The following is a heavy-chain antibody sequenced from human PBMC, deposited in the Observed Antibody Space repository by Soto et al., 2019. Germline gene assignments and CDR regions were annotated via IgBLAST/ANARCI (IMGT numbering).Heavy chain of an antibody. CDR1: GFTFSSYG. J-gene: IGHJ6*02. D-gene: IGHD3-10*01. V-gene: IGHV3-30*18. CDR2: ISYDGSNK. Sequence: PGGSLRLSCAASGFTFSSYGMHWVRQAPGKGLEWVAVISYDGSNKYYADSVKGRFTISRDNSKNTLYLQMNSLRAEDTAVYYCAKELFNLAYYYGMDVWGQGTTVTVYS. CDR3: AKELFNLAYYYGMDV.